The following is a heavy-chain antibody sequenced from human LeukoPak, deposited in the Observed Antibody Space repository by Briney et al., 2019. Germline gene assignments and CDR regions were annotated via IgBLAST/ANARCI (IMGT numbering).Heavy chain of an antibody. D-gene: IGHD3-22*01. V-gene: IGHV3-23*01. CDR2: ISGSGGST. J-gene: IGHJ2*01. Sequence: GSLRLSCAASGFTFSNYAMSWVRQAPGKGLEWVSGISGSGGSTYYVDSVKGRLTISRDNSKNTLYLQMDSLRAEDTAVYYCAKVGIRISLIVVVFTTADDWYFDLWGRGTLVIVSS. CDR1: GFTFSNYA. CDR3: AKVGIRISLIVVVFTTADDWYFDL.